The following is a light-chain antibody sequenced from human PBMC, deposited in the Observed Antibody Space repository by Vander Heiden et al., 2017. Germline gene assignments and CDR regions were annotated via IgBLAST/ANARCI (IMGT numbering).Light chain of an antibody. V-gene: IGKV3-11*01. CDR3: QQRSNLLT. J-gene: IGKJ4*01. CDR1: QSVSSY. CDR2: DAS. Sequence: EIVLTQSPATLSLSPGERATLSCRASQSVSSYLAWYQQKPGQAPRLLIYDASNRANGIPDRFSGSGSGPDFTLTISSLEPEDFAVYYWQQRSNLLTFGGGTKVEIK.